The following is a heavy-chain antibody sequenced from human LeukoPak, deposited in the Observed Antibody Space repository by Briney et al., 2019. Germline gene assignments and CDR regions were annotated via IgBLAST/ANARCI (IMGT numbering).Heavy chain of an antibody. V-gene: IGHV1-69*05. D-gene: IGHD1-26*01. J-gene: IGHJ4*02. Sequence: ASVKVSCKASGGTFSSYAISWVRQAPGQGLEWMGRIIPIFGTANYAQKFQGRVTITTDESTSTAYMELSSLRSEDTAVYYCARDLGLGGSYYNFDYWGQGTLVTVSS. CDR1: GGTFSSYA. CDR3: ARDLGLGGSYYNFDY. CDR2: IIPIFGTA.